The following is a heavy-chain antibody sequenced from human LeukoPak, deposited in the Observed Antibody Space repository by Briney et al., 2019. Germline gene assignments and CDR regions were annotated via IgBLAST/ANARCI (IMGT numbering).Heavy chain of an antibody. CDR2: IYNSGKT. V-gene: IGHV4-4*07. D-gene: IGHD5-12*01. CDR1: GGSISNYY. J-gene: IGHJ3*01. Sequence: PSETLSLTCTVSGGSISNYYWNWIRQPAGKGLEWIGHIYNSGKTNYNPSLRGRATISVDESRDLFSLKLTSVTAADTAVYYCARDYIVDTGVVAFDGWGQGALVTVS. CDR3: ARDYIVDTGVVAFDG.